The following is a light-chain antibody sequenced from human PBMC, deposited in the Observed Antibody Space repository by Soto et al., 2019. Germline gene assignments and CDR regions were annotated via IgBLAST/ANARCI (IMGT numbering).Light chain of an antibody. J-gene: IGLJ3*02. CDR1: SADIGIYNF. V-gene: IGLV2-14*01. CDR3: TSYTRTNTWV. Sequence: QCALTQPASVYGSLGQSITISCTGTSADIGIYNFVSWFQQHPGKAPKLMIFEVHNRPSGVSDRFSASKSGNTASLTISGLQAEDEADYYCTSYTRTNTWVFGGGTQLTV. CDR2: EVH.